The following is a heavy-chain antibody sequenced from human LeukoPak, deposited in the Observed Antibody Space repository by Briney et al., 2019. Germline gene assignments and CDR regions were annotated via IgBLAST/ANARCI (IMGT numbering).Heavy chain of an antibody. V-gene: IGHV3-21*06. Sequence: GGSLRLSCAASGFTFSSYSMNWVRQAPGKGLEWVPSISSSSSYIYYADSVKGRITISRDNAKNSVSLYMNSLRAEDSAVYYCARPGITAFDIWGQGTMVTVSS. D-gene: IGHD3-10*01. CDR2: ISSSSSYI. J-gene: IGHJ3*02. CDR3: ARPGITAFDI. CDR1: GFTFSSYS.